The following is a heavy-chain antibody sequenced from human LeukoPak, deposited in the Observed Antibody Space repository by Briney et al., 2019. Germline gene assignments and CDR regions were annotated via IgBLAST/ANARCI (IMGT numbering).Heavy chain of an antibody. CDR1: GFTFSSYA. CDR3: AREYSSSSVGY. D-gene: IGHD6-6*01. V-gene: IGHV3-64*01. J-gene: IGHJ4*02. CDR2: IGSNGGST. Sequence: GGSLRLSCAASGFTFSSYAMHWVRQAPGKGLEYVSGIGSNGGSTYYANSVKGRFTISRDNSKNTLYLQMGSLRAEDMAVYYCAREYSSSSVGYWGQGTLVTVSS.